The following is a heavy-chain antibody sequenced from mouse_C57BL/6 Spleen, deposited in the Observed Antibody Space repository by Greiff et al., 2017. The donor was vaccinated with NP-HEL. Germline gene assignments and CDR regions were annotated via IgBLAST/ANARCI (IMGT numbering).Heavy chain of an antibody. Sequence: QVQLQQSGAELVKPGASVKISCKASGYAFSSYWMNWVKQRPGKGLEWIGQIYPGDGDTNYNGKFKGKATLTADKSSSTAYMQLSSLTSEDSAVYFCAARDYDYGDFDYWGQGTTRTVSS. CDR2: IYPGDGDT. V-gene: IGHV1-80*01. D-gene: IGHD2-4*01. CDR3: AARDYDYGDFDY. CDR1: GYAFSSYW. J-gene: IGHJ2*01.